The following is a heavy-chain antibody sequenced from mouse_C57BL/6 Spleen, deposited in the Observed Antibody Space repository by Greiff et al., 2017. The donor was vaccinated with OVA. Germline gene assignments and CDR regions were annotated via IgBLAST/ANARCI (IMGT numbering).Heavy chain of an antibody. D-gene: IGHD2-5*01. V-gene: IGHV5-6*02. Sequence: DVKLVESGGDLVKPGGSLKLSCAASGFTFSSYGMSWVRQTPDKRLEWVATISSGGSYTYYPDSVKGRFTISRDNAKNTLYLQMSSLKSEDTAMYYCARQGAYYSNYDAMDYWGQGTSVTVSS. CDR1: GFTFSSYG. CDR2: ISSGGSYT. J-gene: IGHJ4*01. CDR3: ARQGAYYSNYDAMDY.